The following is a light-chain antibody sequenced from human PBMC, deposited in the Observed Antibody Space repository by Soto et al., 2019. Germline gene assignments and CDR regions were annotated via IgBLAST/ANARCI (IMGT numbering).Light chain of an antibody. CDR3: QQYYSTPPT. CDR1: QSVLYSSNNKNY. Sequence: DIVMTQSPDSLAVSLGERATINCKSSQSVLYSSNNKNYLAWYQQKPGQPPKLLIYWASTRESGVPDRFSGSGSGTDFTLTISSLQAEDVAVYYCQQYYSTPPTFGQGTRLRLN. J-gene: IGKJ5*01. CDR2: WAS. V-gene: IGKV4-1*01.